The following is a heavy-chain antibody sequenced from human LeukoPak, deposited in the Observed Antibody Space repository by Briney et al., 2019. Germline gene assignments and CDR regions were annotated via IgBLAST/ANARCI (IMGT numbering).Heavy chain of an antibody. Sequence: SETLSLTCAVYGGXFSGYYWSWIRQPPGKGLEWIGEINHSGSTNYNPSLESRVTISVDTSKNQFSLKLSSVTAADTAVYYCARATGLYYDYVWGSYRSPYYFDYWGQGTLVTVSS. D-gene: IGHD3-16*02. CDR1: GGXFSGYY. CDR3: ARATGLYYDYVWGSYRSPYYFDY. V-gene: IGHV4-34*01. J-gene: IGHJ4*02. CDR2: INHSGST.